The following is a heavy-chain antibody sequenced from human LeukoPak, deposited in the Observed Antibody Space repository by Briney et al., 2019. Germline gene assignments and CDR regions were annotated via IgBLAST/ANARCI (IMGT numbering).Heavy chain of an antibody. CDR3: ASLNTVPAGTRYYYYGMDV. CDR1: GGSISSSSYY. V-gene: IGHV4-39*01. CDR2: IYYSGST. J-gene: IGHJ6*02. D-gene: IGHD6-19*01. Sequence: PSETLSLTCTVSGGSISSSSYYWGWIRQPPGKGLEWIGSIYYSGSTYYNPSLKSPVTISVDTSKNQFSMKLSSVTAADTAVYYCASLNTVPAGTRYYYYGMDVWGQGTTVTVSS.